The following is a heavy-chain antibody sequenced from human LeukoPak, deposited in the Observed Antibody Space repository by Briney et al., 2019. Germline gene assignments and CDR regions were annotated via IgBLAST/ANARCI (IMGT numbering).Heavy chain of an antibody. D-gene: IGHD3-16*01. CDR2: IFTSSNT. CDR3: ASRHYGGSDVFNY. V-gene: IGHV4-61*02. CDR1: GGSISSGSYY. J-gene: IGHJ4*01. Sequence: SQTLSLTCTVSGGSISSGSYYWSWIRQPAGKGLEWIVRIFTSSNTYYNPSLNSLITTSLNTTNNQFSLKPRSVTAAPTALYSRASRHYGGSDVFNYWGHGTLVAVSS.